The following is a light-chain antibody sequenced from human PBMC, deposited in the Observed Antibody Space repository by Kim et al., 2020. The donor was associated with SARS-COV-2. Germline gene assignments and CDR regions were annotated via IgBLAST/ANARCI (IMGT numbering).Light chain of an antibody. CDR3: GTWDSSLSAAV. CDR1: SSNIENNY. CDR2: DNN. Sequence: GQKVTISCSGSSSNIENNYVSWYQQLPGAAPKLLIFDNNQRPSGIPDRFSGSKSGTSATLGIAGLQTGDEADYYCGTWDSSLSAAVFGGGTQLTVL. J-gene: IGLJ7*01. V-gene: IGLV1-51*01.